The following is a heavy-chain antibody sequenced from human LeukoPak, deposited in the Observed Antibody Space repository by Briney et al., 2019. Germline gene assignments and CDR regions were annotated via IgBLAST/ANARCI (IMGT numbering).Heavy chain of an antibody. CDR2: ISSSSSYI. CDR3: AKDRDTSGRRNFGL. J-gene: IGHJ2*01. D-gene: IGHD3-22*01. V-gene: IGHV3-21*04. Sequence: GGSLRLSCAASGFTSSSYSMNWVRQAPGKGLEWVSSISSSSSYIYYADSVKGRFTISRDNAKNSLYLQMNSLRAEDTAVYYCAKDRDTSGRRNFGLWGRGTLVTVSS. CDR1: GFTSSSYS.